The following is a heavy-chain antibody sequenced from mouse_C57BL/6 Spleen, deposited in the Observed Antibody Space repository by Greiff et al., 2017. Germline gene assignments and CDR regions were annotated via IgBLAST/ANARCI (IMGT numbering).Heavy chain of an antibody. V-gene: IGHV5-9*01. Sequence: EVQLVESGAGLVKPGGSLKLSCAASGFTFTSYTMSWVRQTPGKRLEWVGTISGGGGSTYYTDSVKGRFTISRDNAKNTLYLKMSSLRSEDTALYYGASQTGTLAWFAYWGQGTLVTVSA. D-gene: IGHD4-1*01. CDR3: ASQTGTLAWFAY. CDR1: GFTFTSYT. CDR2: ISGGGGST. J-gene: IGHJ3*01.